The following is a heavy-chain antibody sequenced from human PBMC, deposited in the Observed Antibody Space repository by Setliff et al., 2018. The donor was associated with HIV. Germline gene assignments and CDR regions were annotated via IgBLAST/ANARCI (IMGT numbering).Heavy chain of an antibody. D-gene: IGHD4-4*01. CDR1: GFTFSSHW. CDR2: ITADGGGT. J-gene: IGHJ3*02. V-gene: IGHV3-74*01. CDR3: TRVVGGNLYPSAFDI. Sequence: PGGSLRLSCAASGFTFSSHWMHRVRQAPGKGLVWVSRITADGGGTNYADSVKGRFTISRDNAKNTVYLQMSSLRAEDTAVYYCTRVVGGNLYPSAFDIWAQGTMVTVSS.